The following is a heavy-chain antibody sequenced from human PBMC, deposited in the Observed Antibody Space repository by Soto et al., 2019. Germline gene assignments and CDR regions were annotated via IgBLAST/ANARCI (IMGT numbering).Heavy chain of an antibody. Sequence: LRLSCAASGFTFSSYWMSWVRQAPGKGLEWVANIKQDGSEKYYVDSVKGRFTISRDNAKNSLYLQMNSLRAEDTAVYYCARDPSIVLVPAATYYYYYYGMDVWGQGTKVTVSS. CDR1: GFTFSSYW. V-gene: IGHV3-7*01. D-gene: IGHD2-2*01. J-gene: IGHJ6*02. CDR2: IKQDGSEK. CDR3: ARDPSIVLVPAATYYYYYYGMDV.